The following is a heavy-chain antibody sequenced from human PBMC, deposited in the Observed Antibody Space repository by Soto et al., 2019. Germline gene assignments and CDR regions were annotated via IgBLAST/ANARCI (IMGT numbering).Heavy chain of an antibody. D-gene: IGHD5-18*01. CDR2: INPSGGSA. CDR1: GYIFTNYY. CDR3: ARELTSATAMITSEAFDF. Sequence: QVQLVQSGAEVKKPGGSVKISCKASGYIFTNYYLNWVRQAPGQGLEWMGIINPSGGSAIYAQSFQGRVTMTRDTPTSTVYMELSSLRPEDTAVYYCARELTSATAMITSEAFDFRGQGTIVTVSS. V-gene: IGHV1-46*01. J-gene: IGHJ3*01.